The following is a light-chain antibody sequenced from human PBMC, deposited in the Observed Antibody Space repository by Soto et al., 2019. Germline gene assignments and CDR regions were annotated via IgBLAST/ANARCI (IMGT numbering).Light chain of an antibody. V-gene: IGKV3-11*01. CDR3: QQRDTWPPLT. J-gene: IGKJ4*01. Sequence: EIVLTQSPATLSLSPGERATLSCRASQSISSHLAWYQHKPGQAPRLLIFDASNRATGIPARFSGSGSGTDFTLTISSLEPEDFAVYYCQQRDTWPPLTFGGGTKVEIK. CDR1: QSISSH. CDR2: DAS.